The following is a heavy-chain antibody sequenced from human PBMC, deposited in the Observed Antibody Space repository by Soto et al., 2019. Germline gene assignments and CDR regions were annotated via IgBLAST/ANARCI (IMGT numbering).Heavy chain of an antibody. J-gene: IGHJ4*02. CDR2: ISGSGGST. D-gene: IGHD3-10*01. CDR1: GFTFSSYA. CDR3: ASISRGAVRGVLDY. V-gene: IGHV3-23*01. Sequence: GGSLRLSCAASGFTFSSYAMSWVRQAPGKGLEWVSAISGSGGSTYYADSVKGRFTISRDNSKNTLYLQMNSLRAEDTAVYYCASISRGAVRGVLDYWGQGTLVTVSS.